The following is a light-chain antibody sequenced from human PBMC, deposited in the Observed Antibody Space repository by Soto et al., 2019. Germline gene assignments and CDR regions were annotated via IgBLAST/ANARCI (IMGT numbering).Light chain of an antibody. J-gene: IGKJ1*01. CDR3: QHYGGMWA. Sequence: DLQITQSLSSLSASVGDRVTITCRASQSISNRLAWYQQKPGKAPKVLIYDASNLESGVPSRFSGSGSGTEFILTISSLQPDDFTTYYCQHYGGMWAFGQGTKVDIK. CDR2: DAS. CDR1: QSISNR. V-gene: IGKV1-5*01.